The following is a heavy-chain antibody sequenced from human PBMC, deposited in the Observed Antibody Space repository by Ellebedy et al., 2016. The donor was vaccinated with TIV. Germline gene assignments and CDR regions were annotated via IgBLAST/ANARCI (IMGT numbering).Heavy chain of an antibody. CDR2: IFPADSDA. Sequence: GESLKISCKGSGYSFTNYWLAWVRQVPGKGLEWIGIIFPADSDARYSPSFQGQVTISADKSIATAYLQWNSLQASDTAIYYCARPVAFCPSTACWPNFYLDYWGQGTQVTVSS. V-gene: IGHV5-51*01. J-gene: IGHJ4*02. D-gene: IGHD2-2*01. CDR1: GYSFTNYW. CDR3: ARPVAFCPSTACWPNFYLDY.